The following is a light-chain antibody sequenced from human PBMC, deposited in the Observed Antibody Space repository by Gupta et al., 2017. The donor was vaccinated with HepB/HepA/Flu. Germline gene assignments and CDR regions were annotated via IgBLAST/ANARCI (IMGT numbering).Light chain of an antibody. CDR3: QQRKDWPWT. J-gene: IGKJ1*01. Sequence: EIVLTQSPATLSLSPGERATLSCRASQYVSSYLAWYQHKPGQAPRLLIYDASNRASAVPDRFSGSMSGTDFTLTISGREPEDFAVYFCQQRKDWPWTFGQGTKIEIK. CDR1: QYVSSY. V-gene: IGKV3-11*01. CDR2: DAS.